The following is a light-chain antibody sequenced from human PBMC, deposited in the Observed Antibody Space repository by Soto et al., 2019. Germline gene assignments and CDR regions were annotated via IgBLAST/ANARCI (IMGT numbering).Light chain of an antibody. CDR3: QQYGSSPWMYT. V-gene: IGKV3-20*01. CDR1: QTVSSNY. Sequence: EIVLTQSPGTLSLSPGERVTLSCRASQTVSSNYLAWYQQKPGQAPRLLIYAASSRAAGIADRFSASGAGTVFTLTISRLEPEDSAVYYCQQYGSSPWMYTFGQGTKVEIK. J-gene: IGKJ2*01. CDR2: AAS.